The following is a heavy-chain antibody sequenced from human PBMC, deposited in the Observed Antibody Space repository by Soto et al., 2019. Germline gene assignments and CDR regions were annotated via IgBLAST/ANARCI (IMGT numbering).Heavy chain of an antibody. D-gene: IGHD6-13*01. CDR2: INPNSGGT. CDR3: ARHPPGDSTWYDY. J-gene: IGHJ4*02. Sequence: ASVKVSCKASGYTFTGYYMHWVRQAPGQGLELMGWINPNSGGTNYAQKFQGRVTMTRDTSISTAYMELSRLRSDDTAVYYCARHPPGDSTWYDYWGQGTLVTVSS. CDR1: GYTFTGYY. V-gene: IGHV1-2*02.